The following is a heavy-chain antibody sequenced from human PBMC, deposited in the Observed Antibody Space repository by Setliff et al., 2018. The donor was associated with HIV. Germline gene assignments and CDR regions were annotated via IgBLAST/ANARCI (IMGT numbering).Heavy chain of an antibody. CDR1: GGSFSDYY. Sequence: PSETLSLTCEVYGGSFSDYYYTWIRQSPGKGLEWIGEINHSANTMDNASLKGRVTLSVDASKNQFYLKLSYVTAADTAVYYCARVSVDSSGWYGQKSDPKDSLEIWGQGTMVT. D-gene: IGHD6-19*01. CDR3: ARVSVDSSGWYGQKSDPKDSLEI. V-gene: IGHV4-34*10. J-gene: IGHJ3*02. CDR2: INHSANT.